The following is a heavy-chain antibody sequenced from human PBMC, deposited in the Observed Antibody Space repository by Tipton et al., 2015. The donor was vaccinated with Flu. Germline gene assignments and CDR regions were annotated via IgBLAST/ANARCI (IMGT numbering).Heavy chain of an antibody. Sequence: WIRRPPGKGLEWVAGVSATGGSPYYAASVKGRFAISRDNSKNVVSLEMSNLRAEDTAVYYCARPLKDFYYYYYSMDVWGQGTAVTVSS. D-gene: IGHD3/OR15-3a*01. V-gene: IGHV3-23*01. J-gene: IGHJ6*02. CDR2: VSATGGSP. CDR3: ARPLKDFYYYYYSMDV.